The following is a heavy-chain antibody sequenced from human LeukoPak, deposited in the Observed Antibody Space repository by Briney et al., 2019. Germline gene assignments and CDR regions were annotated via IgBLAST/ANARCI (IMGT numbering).Heavy chain of an antibody. V-gene: IGHV4-34*01. CDR1: GGSLGGYY. CDR3: ARGGPDYGGNSGNDY. CDR2: INHSGGT. D-gene: IGHD4-23*01. Sequence: SETLSLTCAVYGGSLGGYYWSWIRQPPGKGLEWIGEINHSGGTNYNPSLKSRVTISVDTSKNQFSLKLTSVTAADTAVYYCARGGPDYGGNSGNDYWGQGTLVTVSS. J-gene: IGHJ4*02.